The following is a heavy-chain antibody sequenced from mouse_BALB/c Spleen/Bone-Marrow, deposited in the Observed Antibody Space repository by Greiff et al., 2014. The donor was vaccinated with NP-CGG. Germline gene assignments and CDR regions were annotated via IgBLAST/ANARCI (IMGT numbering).Heavy chain of an antibody. V-gene: IGHV14-3*02. CDR1: GFNIKDTY. CDR3: ARSYGSSPFDY. CDR2: IDPANGNT. Sequence: VQLQQSGAELVKPGASVKLSCTASGFNIKDTYMHWVKQRPEQGLEWIGRIDPANGNTKYDPKFQGKATITADTSSSTAYLQLSSLTSEDTAVYYCARSYGSSPFDYWGQGTTLTVSS. D-gene: IGHD1-1*01. J-gene: IGHJ2*01.